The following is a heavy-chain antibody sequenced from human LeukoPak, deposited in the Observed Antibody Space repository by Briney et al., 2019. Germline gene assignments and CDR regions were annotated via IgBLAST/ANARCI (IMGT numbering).Heavy chain of an antibody. CDR2: ISSSSSYI. Sequence: GGSLRLSCAASGFTFSSYSMNWVRQAPGKGLEWVSSISSSSSYIYYADSVKGRFTISRDNAKNSLYLQMNSLRAEDTAVYYCARDQESGSYAPDFDYWGQGTLVTVSS. CDR3: ARDQESGSYAPDFDY. V-gene: IGHV3-21*01. CDR1: GFTFSSYS. D-gene: IGHD1-26*01. J-gene: IGHJ4*02.